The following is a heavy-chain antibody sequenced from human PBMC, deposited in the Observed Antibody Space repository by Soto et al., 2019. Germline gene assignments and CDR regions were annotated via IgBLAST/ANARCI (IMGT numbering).Heavy chain of an antibody. CDR3: AKALWDGTYYYYYYMDV. Sequence: EVQMLESGGGLVQPGGLLRRSCAASGFTFSSYAMSWVRQARGKGLEWVSAISGSGGSTYYADSVKGRFTISRDNSKNTLYLQMNSLRAEDTAVYYCAKALWDGTYYYYYYMDVWGKGTTVTVSS. CDR2: ISGSGGST. J-gene: IGHJ6*03. CDR1: GFTFSSYA. V-gene: IGHV3-23*01. D-gene: IGHD1-1*01.